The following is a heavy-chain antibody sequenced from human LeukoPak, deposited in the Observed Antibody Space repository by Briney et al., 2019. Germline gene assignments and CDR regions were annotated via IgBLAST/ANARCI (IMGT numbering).Heavy chain of an antibody. CDR2: ITWNSDDM. V-gene: IGHV3-9*01. D-gene: IGHD1-1*01. CDR1: GFTFDGYG. Sequence: GRSLRLSCAASGFTFDGYGMYWVRQAPGKGLEGVSGITWNSDDMAYADSVKGRFTISRDNAKNCLYLQMNNLRVEDTAIYYCAKASWVSNADAVLWGQGTLVTVSS. CDR3: AKASWVSNADAVL. J-gene: IGHJ4*02.